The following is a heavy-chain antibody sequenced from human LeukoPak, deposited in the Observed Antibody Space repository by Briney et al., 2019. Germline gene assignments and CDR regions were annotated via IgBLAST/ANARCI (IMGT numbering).Heavy chain of an antibody. CDR1: GGSISTYY. V-gene: IGHV4-59*01. J-gene: IGHJ4*02. CDR3: ASSLYLPPYFDY. CDR2: IFYTGST. Sequence: SETLSLTCTVSGGSISTYYWSWIRQPPGKGLEWIGLIFYTGSTNYNPSLKSRVTISVDTSKNQFSLKLSSVTAADTAVYYCASSLYLPPYFDYWGQGTLVTVSS. D-gene: IGHD3-16*02.